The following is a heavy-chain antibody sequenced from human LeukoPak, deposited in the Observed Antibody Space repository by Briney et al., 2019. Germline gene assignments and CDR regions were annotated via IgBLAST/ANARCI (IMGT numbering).Heavy chain of an antibody. Sequence: PSETLSLTCTVSGGSLRSSGHWWVWIRQPPGKGLEWTGSIHYSGKVYYNPSLKSRDTTSVDTSTDQFSLRLSSATAADTAIYYCARQSGDQSSAWYFDAWGQGTLVTVSS. CDR2: IHYSGKV. V-gene: IGHV4-39*01. CDR1: GGSLRSSGHW. J-gene: IGHJ4*02. D-gene: IGHD6-19*01. CDR3: ARQSGDQSSAWYFDA.